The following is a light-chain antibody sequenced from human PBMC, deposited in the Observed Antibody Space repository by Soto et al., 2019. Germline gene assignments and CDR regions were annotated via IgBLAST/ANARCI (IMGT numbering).Light chain of an antibody. J-gene: IGLJ1*01. CDR3: CSFAGSYSYV. V-gene: IGLV2-11*01. CDR1: SSDVGRYDY. Sequence: QSALTQPRSVSGSPGQSVTISCTGTSSDVGRYDYVSWYQQHPGKAPKLIVYAVTERPSGVPDRFSGSKSGNTASLTISGLQAEDEADYSCCSFAGSYSYVFGTATKLTVL. CDR2: AVT.